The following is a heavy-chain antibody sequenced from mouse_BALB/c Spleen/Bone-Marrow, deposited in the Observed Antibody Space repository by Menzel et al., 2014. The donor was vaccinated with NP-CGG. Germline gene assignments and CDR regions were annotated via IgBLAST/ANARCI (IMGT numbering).Heavy chain of an antibody. CDR3: ARSYGSSPFDY. V-gene: IGHV14-3*02. Sequence: EVQLVESGAELVKPGASVKLSCTASGFNIKDTYMHRVKQRPEQGLEWIGRIDPANGNTKYDPKFQGKATITADTPSNTAYLQLSSLTSEDTAVYYCARSYGSSPFDYWGQGTTLTVSS. D-gene: IGHD1-1*01. CDR2: IDPANGNT. CDR1: GFNIKDTY. J-gene: IGHJ2*01.